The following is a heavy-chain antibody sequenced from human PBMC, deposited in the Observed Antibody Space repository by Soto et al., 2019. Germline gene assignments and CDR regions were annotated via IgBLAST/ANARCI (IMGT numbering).Heavy chain of an antibody. V-gene: IGHV1-18*01. J-gene: IGHJ4*02. Sequence: ASVKVSCKASGYTFTSYGISWVRQAPGQGLKWMGWISAYNGNTNYAQKLQGRVTMTTDTSTSTAYMELRSLRSDDTAVYYCARGRKLLWFGELLNDFDYWGQGTLVTVSS. D-gene: IGHD3-10*01. CDR1: GYTFTSYG. CDR2: ISAYNGNT. CDR3: ARGRKLLWFGELLNDFDY.